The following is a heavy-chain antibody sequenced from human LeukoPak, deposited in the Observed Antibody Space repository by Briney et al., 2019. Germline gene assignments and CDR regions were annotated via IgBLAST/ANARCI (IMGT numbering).Heavy chain of an antibody. J-gene: IGHJ4*02. CDR1: GGSISSSSYY. CDR3: ARQPRGGEYFDY. Sequence: SETLSLTCTVSGGSISSSSYYWGWIRQPPGKGLEWIGSIYYSGSTYYNPSLKSRVTISVDTSKNQFSLKLSYVTAADTAVYYCARQPRGGEYFDYWGQGTLVTVSS. CDR2: IYYSGST. V-gene: IGHV4-39*01. D-gene: IGHD3-10*01.